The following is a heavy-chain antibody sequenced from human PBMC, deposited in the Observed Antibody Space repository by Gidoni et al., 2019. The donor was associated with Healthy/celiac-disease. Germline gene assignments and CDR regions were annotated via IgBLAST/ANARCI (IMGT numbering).Heavy chain of an antibody. Sequence: GYTFTSYYMHWVRQAPGQGLEWMGIINPSGGSTSYAQKFQGRVTMTRNKSTSTVYMELSSLRSEDTAVYYCARQYYDFWSGYSNTRLMPNNYYYMDVWGKGTTVTVSS. CDR2: INPSGGST. J-gene: IGHJ6*03. V-gene: IGHV1-46*01. CDR3: ARQYYDFWSGYSNTRLMPNNYYYMDV. D-gene: IGHD3-3*01. CDR1: GYTFTSYY.